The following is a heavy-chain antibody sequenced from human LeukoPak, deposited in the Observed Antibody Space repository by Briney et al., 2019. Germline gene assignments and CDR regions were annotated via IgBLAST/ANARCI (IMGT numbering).Heavy chain of an antibody. D-gene: IGHD3-3*01. CDR1: GGSFSGYY. Sequence: SETLSLTCAVYGGSFSGYYLSWIRQPPGKGQEWIGEINHSGSTNYNPSLKSRVTISVDTSKNPFSLKLSSVTAADTAVYYCARLETGADFDYWGQGTLVTVSS. CDR3: ARLETGADFDY. CDR2: INHSGST. J-gene: IGHJ4*02. V-gene: IGHV4-34*01.